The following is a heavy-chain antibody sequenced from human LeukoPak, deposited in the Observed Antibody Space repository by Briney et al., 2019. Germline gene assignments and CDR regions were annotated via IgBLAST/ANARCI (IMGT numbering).Heavy chain of an antibody. J-gene: IGHJ5*02. Sequence: GASVKVSCKASGYTFSGYYMHWVRQAPGQGLEWMGWINPKSGGTNEAQKFHDRVTMTRDTSIRTAYMEVSRLRSDDTAVYYCARGGYYGSGNDFRFDPWGQGTLVTVSS. CDR1: GYTFSGYY. CDR2: INPKSGGT. D-gene: IGHD3-10*01. V-gene: IGHV1-2*02. CDR3: ARGGYYGSGNDFRFDP.